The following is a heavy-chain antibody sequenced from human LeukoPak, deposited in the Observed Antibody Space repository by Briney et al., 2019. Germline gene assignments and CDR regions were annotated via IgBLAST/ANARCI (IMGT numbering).Heavy chain of an antibody. CDR1: GLTVSNNY. CDR2: IYSGGST. V-gene: IGHV3-53*01. Sequence: PGGSLRLSCAASGLTVSNNYMKWVRQAPGKGLEWVSLIYSGGSTYYADSVKGRFTISRDNSKNTLYVQMNSLRAEDTAVYYCAKRTSGGSSGYSFDYWGQGTLVTVSS. D-gene: IGHD3-16*01. CDR3: AKRTSGGSSGYSFDY. J-gene: IGHJ4*02.